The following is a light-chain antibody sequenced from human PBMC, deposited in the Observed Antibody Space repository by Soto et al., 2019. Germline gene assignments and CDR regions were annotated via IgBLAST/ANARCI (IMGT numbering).Light chain of an antibody. CDR3: QQSYSTQIT. CDR1: QSIGSK. J-gene: IGKJ5*01. Sequence: EIVMTQSPATLSVSPGERATLSCRASQSIGSKLAWYQQKPGQAPRLLIYGASSRATGIPDRFSGSGSGTDFTLTISSLQPEDFATYYCQQSYSTQITFGQGTRLEIK. V-gene: IGKV3D-15*01. CDR2: GAS.